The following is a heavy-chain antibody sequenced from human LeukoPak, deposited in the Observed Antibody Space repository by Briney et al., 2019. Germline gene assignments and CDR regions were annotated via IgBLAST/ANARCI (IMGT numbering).Heavy chain of an antibody. CDR3: AREYGGYIDF. CDR1: GFTFSNYA. Sequence: GGSLRLSCTASGFTFSNYAMHWVRQAPGKGLHWVAVISYDGTDKYYGDSVKGRFIISRDNSKNTLCVQMTSLRVEDTAVYFCAREYGGYIDFWGQGTLVTVSS. V-gene: IGHV3-30*04. J-gene: IGHJ4*02. CDR2: ISYDGTDK. D-gene: IGHD4-23*01.